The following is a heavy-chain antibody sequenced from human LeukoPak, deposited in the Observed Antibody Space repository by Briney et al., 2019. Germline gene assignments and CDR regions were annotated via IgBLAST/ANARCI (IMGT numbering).Heavy chain of an antibody. Sequence: SVKVSCKASGGTFSSYAISWVRQAPGQGLEWMGGIIPIFGTANYAQKFQGRVTITTDESTSTAYMELSSLRSEDTAVYYCARDHYYYGSGSYYNRNLYYYYMDVWGKGTTVTVSS. J-gene: IGHJ6*03. CDR1: GGTFSSYA. CDR3: ARDHYYYGSGSYYNRNLYYYYMDV. D-gene: IGHD3-10*01. V-gene: IGHV1-69*05. CDR2: IIPIFGTA.